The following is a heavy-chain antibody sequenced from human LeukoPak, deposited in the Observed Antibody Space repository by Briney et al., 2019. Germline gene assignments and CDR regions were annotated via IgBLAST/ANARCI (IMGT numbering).Heavy chain of an antibody. Sequence: PGGSLRLSCAASGFTFSSYGMHWVRQAPGKGLEWVAVISYDGSNKYYADSVKGRLTISRDNSKNTLYLQMNSLRAEDTAVYYCATRYCSGGSCRDYWGQGTLVTVSS. CDR3: ATRYCSGGSCRDY. CDR2: ISYDGSNK. CDR1: GFTFSSYG. D-gene: IGHD2-15*01. V-gene: IGHV3-30*03. J-gene: IGHJ4*02.